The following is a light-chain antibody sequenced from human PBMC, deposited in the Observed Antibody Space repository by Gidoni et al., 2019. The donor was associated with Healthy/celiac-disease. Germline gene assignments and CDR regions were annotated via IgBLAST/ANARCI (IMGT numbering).Light chain of an antibody. V-gene: IGKV1-5*03. CDR3: QQYNSYRFT. J-gene: IGKJ3*01. Sequence: DIQMTQSPSTLSASVGDRVTITCRASQSISSWLAWYQQKPGKAPKLLIYKASSLESGGPSRFRGSGSGTEFTLTISSLQPDDFATYYCQQYNSYRFTFGPGTKVDIK. CDR2: KAS. CDR1: QSISSW.